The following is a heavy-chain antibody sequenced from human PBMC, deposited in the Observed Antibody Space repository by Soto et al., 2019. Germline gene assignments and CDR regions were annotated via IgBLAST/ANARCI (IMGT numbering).Heavy chain of an antibody. Sequence: EVQLVESGGGLVQPGGSLRLSCAASGFTFSNYWMSWVRQAPGKGLEWVANIKQDGTEKNYVDSVRGRFTISRDSAKNSLDLQMNSLTAEDTAVYYCAGVAIWGQGTLVTVSS. CDR3: AGVAI. V-gene: IGHV3-7*01. CDR2: IKQDGTEK. D-gene: IGHD5-12*01. CDR1: GFTFSNYW. J-gene: IGHJ4*02.